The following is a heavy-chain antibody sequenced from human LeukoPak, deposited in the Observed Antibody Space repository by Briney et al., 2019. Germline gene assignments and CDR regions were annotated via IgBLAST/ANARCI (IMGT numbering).Heavy chain of an antibody. Sequence: GXSLKISCKGSGYRFTNYWIAWVRQMPGKGLEGMGIIYPGDSHIRYSPSFQGQVTISADNSISTAYLQWSSLKASDTAMYYCARTHTYRSDYWGQGTLVTVSS. V-gene: IGHV5-51*01. D-gene: IGHD2-21*01. CDR1: GYRFTNYW. CDR2: IYPGDSHI. CDR3: ARTHTYRSDY. J-gene: IGHJ4*02.